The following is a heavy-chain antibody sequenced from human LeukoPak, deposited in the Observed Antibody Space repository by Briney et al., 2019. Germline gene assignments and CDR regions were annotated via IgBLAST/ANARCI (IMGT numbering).Heavy chain of an antibody. J-gene: IGHJ4*02. CDR1: GGSISSSTYY. Sequence: SETLSLTCTVSGGSISSSTYYWGWIRQPPGKGLEWIGSISYSGNIYYNPSLKSRVTVSVDTSKNQFSLKLSSVTAADTAVYYCARQRRLELPDYWGQGTLVTVSS. CDR3: ARQRRLELPDY. CDR2: ISYSGNI. V-gene: IGHV4-39*01. D-gene: IGHD3-16*01.